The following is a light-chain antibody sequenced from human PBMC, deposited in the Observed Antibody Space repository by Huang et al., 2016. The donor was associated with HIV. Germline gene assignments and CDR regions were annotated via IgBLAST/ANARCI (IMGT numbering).Light chain of an antibody. Sequence: EIVLTQSPATLSLSPGARASLSCRASQSVSSYLTWYQQKPGQAPRLLIYDAATRATGSPPRFSGSGSGTDFTLTISSLEPEDFAVYYCQQRSNWPLTFGGGTKVEI. CDR3: QQRSNWPLT. V-gene: IGKV3-11*01. CDR1: QSVSSY. J-gene: IGKJ4*01. CDR2: DAA.